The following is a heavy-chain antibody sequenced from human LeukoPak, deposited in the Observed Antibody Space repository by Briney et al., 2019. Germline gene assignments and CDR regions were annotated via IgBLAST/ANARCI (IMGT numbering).Heavy chain of an antibody. Sequence: GGSLRLSCAASGFTFSSYAMSWVRQAPGKGLEWVSAISGSGGSTYYADSVKGRFTISRDNSKNTLYLQMNSLRAEDTAVYYCAKTYYYDSSGYYYVRYFQHWGQGTLVTASS. J-gene: IGHJ1*01. CDR3: AKTYYYDSSGYYYVRYFQH. D-gene: IGHD3-22*01. CDR1: GFTFSSYA. CDR2: ISGSGGST. V-gene: IGHV3-23*01.